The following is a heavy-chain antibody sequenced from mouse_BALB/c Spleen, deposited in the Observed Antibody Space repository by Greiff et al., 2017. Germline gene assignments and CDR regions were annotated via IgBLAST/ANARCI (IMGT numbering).Heavy chain of an antibody. V-gene: IGHV2-9*02. CDR2: IWAGGST. CDR1: GFSLTSYG. Sequence: VKLQESGPGLVAPSQSLSITCTVSGFSLTSYGVHWVRQPPGKGLEWLGVIWAGGSTNYNSALMSRLSISKDNSKSQVFLKMNSLQTDDTAMYYCAREGDDYDGAWFAYWGQGTLVTVSA. D-gene: IGHD2-4*01. CDR3: AREGDDYDGAWFAY. J-gene: IGHJ3*01.